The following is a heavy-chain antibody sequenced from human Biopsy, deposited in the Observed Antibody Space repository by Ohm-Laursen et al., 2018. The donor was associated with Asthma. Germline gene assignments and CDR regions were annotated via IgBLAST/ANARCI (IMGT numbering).Heavy chain of an antibody. J-gene: IGHJ5*02. D-gene: IGHD3-9*01. CDR2: IYWDDYN. CDR1: GGSISSYYW. Sequence: TLSLTCTVSGGSISSYYWSWIRQSPGKALEWLALIYWDDYNLFRPSLKRRLTITKDPSKNQVVLTMTKMDPVDSGTYYCALSQDSGFDDHSPSWFDPWGQGTLVTVSS. V-gene: IGHV2-5*08. CDR3: ALSQDSGFDDHSPSWFDP.